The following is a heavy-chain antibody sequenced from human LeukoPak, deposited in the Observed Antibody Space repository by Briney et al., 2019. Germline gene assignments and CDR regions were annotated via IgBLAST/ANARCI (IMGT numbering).Heavy chain of an antibody. V-gene: IGHV3-30*03. Sequence: GGSLRLSCAASGFSFISYGMHWVRQAPGKGLEWVGVISDDGRRKDYADSVKGRFTISRDNSKDTLYLQMNSLRAEDTAVYYCAREGSSPYPDYWGQGTLVTVSS. CDR2: ISDDGRRK. CDR1: GFSFISYG. D-gene: IGHD6-6*01. CDR3: AREGSSPYPDY. J-gene: IGHJ4*02.